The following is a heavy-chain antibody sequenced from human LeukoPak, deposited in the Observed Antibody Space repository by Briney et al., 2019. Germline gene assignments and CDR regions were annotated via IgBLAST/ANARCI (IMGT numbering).Heavy chain of an antibody. CDR2: IYSGGST. Sequence: TGGSLRLSCAASGFTVSSNYMSWVRQAPGKGLEWVSVIYSGGSTYYADSVKGRFTISRDNSKNTLYLQMNSLRAEDTAVYYCAKDSGFGELRADYGMDVWGQGTTVTVSS. CDR3: AKDSGFGELRADYGMDV. J-gene: IGHJ6*02. V-gene: IGHV3-66*01. CDR1: GFTVSSNY. D-gene: IGHD3-10*01.